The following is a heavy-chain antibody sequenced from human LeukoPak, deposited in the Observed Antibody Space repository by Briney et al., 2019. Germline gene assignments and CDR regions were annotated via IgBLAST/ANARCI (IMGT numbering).Heavy chain of an antibody. D-gene: IGHD3-9*01. CDR3: ARLPHFDWILSPDY. Sequence: PETPSLTCTVSGGFFSSGSYYWSWIRQPRGKGMEWVGYIYYSGTTRNNAPLSNEITISVDRSNNQLSLKLSSVTAADTAVYYCARLPHFDWILSPDYWGQGT. V-gene: IGHV4-61*01. CDR2: IYYSGTT. J-gene: IGHJ4*02. CDR1: GGFFSSGSYY.